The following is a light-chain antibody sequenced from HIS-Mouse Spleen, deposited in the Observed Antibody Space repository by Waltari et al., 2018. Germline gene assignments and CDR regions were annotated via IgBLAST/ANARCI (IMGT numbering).Light chain of an antibody. CDR3: QQRSNWPGIT. CDR2: DAS. CDR1: QSVSSS. J-gene: IGKJ3*01. Sequence: EIVLTQSPATLSLSPGERATLPCRASQSVSSSLAWYQQKPGQAPRLLIYDASNRATGIPARFSGSGYGTDFTLTISSLEPEDFAVYYCQQRSNWPGITFGPGTKVDIK. V-gene: IGKV3-11*01.